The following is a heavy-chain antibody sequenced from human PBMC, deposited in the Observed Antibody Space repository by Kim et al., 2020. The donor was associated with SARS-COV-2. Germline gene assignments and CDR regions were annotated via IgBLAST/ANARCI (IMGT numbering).Heavy chain of an antibody. Sequence: GGSLRLSCAASGFTFDDYAMHWVRQAPGKGLECVSGISWNSGSIGYADSVKGRFTISRDNAKNSLYLQMNSLRAEDTALYYCAKGTVPSYYYGMDVWGQGTTVTVSS. CDR3: AKGTVPSYYYGMDV. V-gene: IGHV3-9*01. D-gene: IGHD1-1*01. CDR2: ISWNSGSI. J-gene: IGHJ6*02. CDR1: GFTFDDYA.